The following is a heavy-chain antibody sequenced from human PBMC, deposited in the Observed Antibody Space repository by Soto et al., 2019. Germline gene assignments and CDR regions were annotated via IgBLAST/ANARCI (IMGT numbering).Heavy chain of an antibody. CDR3: ARGGVVVAAIDKDY. CDR2: ISSSSSYI. CDR1: GFTFSSYS. Sequence: GSLRLSCAASGFTFSSYSMNWVRQAPGKGLEWVSSISSSSSYIYYADSVKGRFTISRDNAKNSLYLQMNSLRAEDTAVYYCARGGVVVAAIDKDYCGQGPLVTVYS. J-gene: IGHJ4*02. V-gene: IGHV3-21*01. D-gene: IGHD2-15*01.